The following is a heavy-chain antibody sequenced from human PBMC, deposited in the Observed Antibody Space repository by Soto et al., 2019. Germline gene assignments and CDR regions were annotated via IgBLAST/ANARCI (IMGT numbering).Heavy chain of an antibody. V-gene: IGHV3-23*01. D-gene: IGHD3-16*01. CDR3: AKGSAQGSPYYFGC. J-gene: IGHJ4*02. CDR1: EFTFSSYA. Sequence: EVQLLESGGGLVQPGGSLRLSCAASEFTFSSYAMSWVRQAPGKGLEWISAITGGGGSTYHADSVKGRFSISRDNSKNTLDLQMNSLRAEDTAIYYCAKGSAQGSPYYFGCWGQGTLVTVSS. CDR2: ITGGGGST.